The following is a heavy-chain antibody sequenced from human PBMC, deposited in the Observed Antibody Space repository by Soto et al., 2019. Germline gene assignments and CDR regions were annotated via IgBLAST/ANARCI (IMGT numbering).Heavy chain of an antibody. D-gene: IGHD2-15*01. Sequence: QPGGSLRLSCAACGFTFSNYAMTWVRQAPGKGLEWVSAIGGSGVTTFYADSVKGRFTISRDNSKNTLYLQMNSLRAEDTAVYYCAKDSILDTAFADAFDIWGQGTLVTVS. CDR1: GFTFSNYA. CDR3: AKDSILDTAFADAFDI. V-gene: IGHV3-23*01. CDR2: IGGSGVTT. J-gene: IGHJ3*02.